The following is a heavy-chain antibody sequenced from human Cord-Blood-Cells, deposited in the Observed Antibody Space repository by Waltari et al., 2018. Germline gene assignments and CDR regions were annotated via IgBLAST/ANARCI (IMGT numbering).Heavy chain of an antibody. CDR3: ASGPPPGDYDFWSGYYFDY. CDR2: IYYRGST. D-gene: IGHD3-3*01. CDR1: GGSISSGGYY. Sequence: QVQLQESGPGLVKPSQTLSLTCTVSGGSISSGGYYWSWFRQHPGKCLEWIGYIYYRGSTYHNPALKSRGTISGDTSKNQFSLKLSSVTAADKAVYYCASGPPPGDYDFWSGYYFDYWGQGTLVTVSS. V-gene: IGHV4-31*03. J-gene: IGHJ4*02.